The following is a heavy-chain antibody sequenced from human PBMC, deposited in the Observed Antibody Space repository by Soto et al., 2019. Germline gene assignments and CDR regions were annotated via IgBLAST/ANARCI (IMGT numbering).Heavy chain of an antibody. Sequence: EMQLVESGGGLVQQGGSLRLSCVASGFTFRTYTMSWVRQAPGQGLEWLSGIYGGGDGISYADSVKGRFTISRDNSRSTLYLQMNSLRSDDTAIYYCAKDRHPDGLWPFDHWGRGTLIIVSS. J-gene: IGHJ4*02. CDR3: AKDRHPDGLWPFDH. CDR1: GFTFRTYT. CDR2: IYGGGDGI. D-gene: IGHD2-8*01. V-gene: IGHV3-23*04.